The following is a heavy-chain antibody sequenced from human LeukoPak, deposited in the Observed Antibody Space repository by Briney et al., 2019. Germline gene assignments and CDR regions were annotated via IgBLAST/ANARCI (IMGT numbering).Heavy chain of an antibody. Sequence: GGSLRLSCAASGFTFSSYWMHWVRRAPGKGLVWVSRINTDGSSTSYADSVKGRFTISRDNAKNTLYLQMNTLRAEDTAVYYCAREYGYNTPRFDYWGQGTLVTVSS. J-gene: IGHJ4*02. V-gene: IGHV3-74*01. CDR1: GFTFSSYW. D-gene: IGHD5-24*01. CDR2: INTDGSST. CDR3: AREYGYNTPRFDY.